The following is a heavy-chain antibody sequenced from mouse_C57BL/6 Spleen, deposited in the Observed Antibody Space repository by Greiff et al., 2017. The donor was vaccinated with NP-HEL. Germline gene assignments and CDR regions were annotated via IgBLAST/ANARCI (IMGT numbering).Heavy chain of an antibody. D-gene: IGHD1-1*01. CDR3: ARTITTVDYYAMDY. J-gene: IGHJ4*01. V-gene: IGHV2-2*01. Sequence: VQVVESGPGLVQPSQSLSITCTVSGFSLTSYGVHWVRQSPGKGLEWLGVIWSGGSTDYNAAFISRLSISKDNSKSQVFFKMNRLQADDTAIYYCARTITTVDYYAMDYWGQGTSVTVSS. CDR1: GFSLTSYG. CDR2: IWSGGST.